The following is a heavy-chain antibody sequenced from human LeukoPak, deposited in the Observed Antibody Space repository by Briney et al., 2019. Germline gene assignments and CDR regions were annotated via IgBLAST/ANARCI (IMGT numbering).Heavy chain of an antibody. CDR3: ARDEWFEELSVDY. CDR2: IKQDGSEK. J-gene: IGHJ4*02. Sequence: TGGSLRLSCAASGFTFSSYWMSWVRQAPGKGLEWVANIKQDGSEKYYVDSVKGRFTISRDNAKNSLYLQMNSLRAEDTAVYYCARDEWFEELSVDYWGQGTLVTVSS. D-gene: IGHD3-10*01. CDR1: GFTFSSYW. V-gene: IGHV3-7*01.